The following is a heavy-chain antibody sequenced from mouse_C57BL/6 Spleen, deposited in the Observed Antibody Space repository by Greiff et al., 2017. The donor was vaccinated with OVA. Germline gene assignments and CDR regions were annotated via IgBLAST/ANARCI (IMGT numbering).Heavy chain of an antibody. CDR2: ISSGSCTI. CDR3: ARGDGYDY. CDR1: GFTFSDYG. D-gene: IGHD2-3*01. J-gene: IGHJ2*01. Sequence: EVHLVESGGGLVKPGGSLKLSCAASGFTFSDYGMHWVRQAPEKGLEWVAYISSGSCTIYYTDTVKGRFTISRDNANNTLFLQKTRLRSENTAMYYCARGDGYDYWGQGTTLTVSS. V-gene: IGHV5-17*01.